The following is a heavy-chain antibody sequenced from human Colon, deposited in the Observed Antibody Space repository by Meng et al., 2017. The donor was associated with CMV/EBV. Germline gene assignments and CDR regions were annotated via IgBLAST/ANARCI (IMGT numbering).Heavy chain of an antibody. J-gene: IGHJ1*01. V-gene: IGHV3-21*06. CDR2: ISHTSDT. D-gene: IGHD6-13*01. CDR3: ARGWPPDF. CDR1: GFTLSSYS. Sequence: GESLKISCAASGFTLSSYSLNWVRLAPGKGLEWVASISHTSDTYYADSLKGRFTLSRDNAQNSVYLQMNSLTAEDTAVYYCARGWPPDFWGQGTLVTVSS.